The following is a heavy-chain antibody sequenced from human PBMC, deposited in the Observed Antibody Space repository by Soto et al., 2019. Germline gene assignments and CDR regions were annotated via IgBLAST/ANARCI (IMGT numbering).Heavy chain of an antibody. D-gene: IGHD5-12*01. CDR2: MSISGEKT. CDR1: GSIFSDYS. V-gene: IGHV3-23*01. CDR3: ARWSGYGDL. Sequence: PGGSLRLSCAASGSIFSDYSMAWVRQTPEKGLEWVSGMSISGEKTFYADSVNGRFTVSRDSSKNTVYLQMNSLRVEDTAVYYCARWSGYGDLWGQGTLVTVSS. J-gene: IGHJ4*02.